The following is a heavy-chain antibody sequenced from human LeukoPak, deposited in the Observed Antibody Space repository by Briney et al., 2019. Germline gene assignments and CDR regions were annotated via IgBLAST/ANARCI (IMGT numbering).Heavy chain of an antibody. D-gene: IGHD4-17*01. CDR3: ARDGTFTDYGDYGAYAC. Sequence: GGSLRLSCAASGFSFSRMSWVRQAPGKGLEWVANIKQDGSEKYYVDSVKGRFTISRDNAKNSLYLQMRADDTAVYYCARDGTFTDYGDYGAYACWGQGTLVTVSS. V-gene: IGHV3-7*01. CDR1: GFSFSR. CDR2: IKQDGSEK. J-gene: IGHJ4*02.